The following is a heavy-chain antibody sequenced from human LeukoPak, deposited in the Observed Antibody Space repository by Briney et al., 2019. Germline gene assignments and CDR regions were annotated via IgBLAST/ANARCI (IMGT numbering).Heavy chain of an antibody. Sequence: SETLSLTCTVSGCSISSYYWSWIRQPPGKGLEWIGYIYYSGSTNYNPSLKSRVTISVDTSKNQFSLKLSSVTAADTAVYYCARLSSSWDSGYFDYWGQGTLVTVSS. V-gene: IGHV4-59*01. D-gene: IGHD6-13*01. CDR2: IYYSGST. CDR1: GCSISSYY. CDR3: ARLSSSWDSGYFDY. J-gene: IGHJ4*02.